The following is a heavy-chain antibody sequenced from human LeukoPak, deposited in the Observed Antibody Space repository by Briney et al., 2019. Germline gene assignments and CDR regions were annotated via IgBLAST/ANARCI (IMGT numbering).Heavy chain of an antibody. CDR3: ARDGEVVPAAKSNWFDP. D-gene: IGHD2-2*01. CDR1: GFSFSTYS. Sequence: KTGGSLRPSCAASGFSFSTYSMNWVRQAPGKGLEWVSSISSSSYIYYADSVKGRFTISRDNAKNSLYLQMNSLRAEDTAVYYCARDGEVVPAAKSNWFDPWGQGTLVTVSS. CDR2: ISSSSYI. V-gene: IGHV3-21*01. J-gene: IGHJ5*02.